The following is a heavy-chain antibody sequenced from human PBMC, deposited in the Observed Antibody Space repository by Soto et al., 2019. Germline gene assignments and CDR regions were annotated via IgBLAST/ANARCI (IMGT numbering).Heavy chain of an antibody. J-gene: IGHJ4*02. CDR1: GYTFTSYG. CDR3: ARDAAAGLNDY. D-gene: IGHD6-13*01. Sequence: QVQLVQSGAEVKKPGASVKVSCKASGYTFTSYGISWVRQAPGQGLEWMGWISAYNGNTKYAQKVQGKGTRTTDTSTSTAYMEVRSLRSDDTAVYYCARDAAAGLNDYWGQGTLVTVSS. V-gene: IGHV1-18*01. CDR2: ISAYNGNT.